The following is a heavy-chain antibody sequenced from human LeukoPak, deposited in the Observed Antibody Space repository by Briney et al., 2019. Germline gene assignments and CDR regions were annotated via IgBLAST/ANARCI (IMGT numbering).Heavy chain of an antibody. CDR1: GFTFSDYW. J-gene: IGHJ4*02. CDR3: ARGDWAPFDY. V-gene: IGHV3-7*01. D-gene: IGHD2-21*02. Sequence: GGSLRLSCAASGFTFSDYWMNWVRQAPGKGLEWVANIDQDGGGKYYLDSVKGRLTISRGNAKSSLYLQIDSLRAEDTAVYYCARGDWAPFDYWGQGSLLTVSS. CDR2: IDQDGGGK.